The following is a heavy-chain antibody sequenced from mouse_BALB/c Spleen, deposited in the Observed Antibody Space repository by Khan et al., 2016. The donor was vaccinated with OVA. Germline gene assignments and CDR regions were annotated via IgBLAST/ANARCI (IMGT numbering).Heavy chain of an antibody. D-gene: IGHD6-1*01. CDR2: INTYTGEP. Sequence: QIQLVQSGPELKKPGETVKISCKASGYTFTNYGMNWVKQAPGKGLKWMGWINTYTGEPTYADDFKGRFAFSLETSANTDYLQINTLKHEDTATYFCARSASYWFFDVWGAGTTVTVSS. V-gene: IGHV9-3-1*01. J-gene: IGHJ1*01. CDR3: ARSASYWFFDV. CDR1: GYTFTNYG.